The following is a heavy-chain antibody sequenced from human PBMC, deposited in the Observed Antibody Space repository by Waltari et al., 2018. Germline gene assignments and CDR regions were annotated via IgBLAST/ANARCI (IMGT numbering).Heavy chain of an antibody. D-gene: IGHD6-6*01. V-gene: IGHV4-34*01. CDR2: INHSGST. CDR1: GGSFSGYY. CDR3: ARGRRLYSSSSGGYFDY. Sequence: QVQLQQWGAGLLKPSETLSLTCPVYGGSFSGYYWSWIRQPPGKGLEWIGEINHSGSTNYNPSLKSRVTISVDTSKNQFSLKLSSVTAADTAVYYCARGRRLYSSSSGGYFDYWGQGTLVTVSS. J-gene: IGHJ4*02.